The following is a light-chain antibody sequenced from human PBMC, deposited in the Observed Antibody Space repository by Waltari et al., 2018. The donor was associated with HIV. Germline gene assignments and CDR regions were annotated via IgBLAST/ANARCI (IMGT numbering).Light chain of an antibody. CDR2: SNN. CDR3: AAWDDSLHGYV. Sequence: QSVLTQPHSASGTPGQRVTISCSGSSPNIGSNPITWYQQLPGTAPKLLIYSNNQWPSGVPDRFSGSKSGTSASLAISGLQSEDEADYYCAAWDDSLHGYVFGSGTKVTVL. CDR1: SPNIGSNP. V-gene: IGLV1-44*01. J-gene: IGLJ1*01.